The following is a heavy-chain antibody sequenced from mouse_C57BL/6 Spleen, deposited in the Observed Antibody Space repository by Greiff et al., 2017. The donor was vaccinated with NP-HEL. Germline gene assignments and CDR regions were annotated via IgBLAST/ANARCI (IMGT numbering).Heavy chain of an antibody. CDR2: IYPRSGNT. J-gene: IGHJ3*01. CDR1: GYTFTSYG. V-gene: IGHV1-81*01. D-gene: IGHD1-1*01. Sequence: VKLMESGAELARPGASVKLSCKASGYTFTSYGISWVKQRTGQGLEWIGEIYPRSGNTYYNEKFKGKATLTADKSSSTAYMELRSLTSEDSAVYFCASLLLRSDGGTYWGQGTLVTVSA. CDR3: ASLLLRSDGGTY.